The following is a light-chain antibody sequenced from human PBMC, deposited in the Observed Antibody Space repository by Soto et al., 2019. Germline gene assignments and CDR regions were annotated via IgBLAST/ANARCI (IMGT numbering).Light chain of an antibody. CDR3: QKYNGAPPEA. V-gene: IGKV1-27*01. Sequence: DIPMTQSPSSLSATVGDRVTITCRASQDIDNYLAWHQQKPGKVPKLLIYAASTLQPGVPSRFSGSGSGTEFSHTISSLQPEDVAAYYCQKYNGAPPEAFGPGTKVAIK. J-gene: IGKJ3*01. CDR2: AAS. CDR1: QDIDNY.